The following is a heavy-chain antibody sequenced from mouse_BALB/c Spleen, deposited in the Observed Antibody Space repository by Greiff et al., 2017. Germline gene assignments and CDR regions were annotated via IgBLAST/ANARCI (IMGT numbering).Heavy chain of an antibody. CDR1: GYTFTSYW. CDR2: INPSTGYT. Sequence: VQLQQSGAELVRPGTSVKMSCKASGYTFTSYWMHWVKQRPGQGLEWIGYINPSTGYTEYNQKFKDKATLTADKSSSTAYMQLSSLTSEDSAVYYCALIYDAPTEYFDVWGAGTTVTVSS. D-gene: IGHD2-3*01. CDR3: ALIYDAPTEYFDV. V-gene: IGHV1-4*01. J-gene: IGHJ1*01.